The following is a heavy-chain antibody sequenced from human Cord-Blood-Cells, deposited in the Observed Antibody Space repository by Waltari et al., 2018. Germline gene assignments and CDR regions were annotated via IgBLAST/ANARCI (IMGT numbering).Heavy chain of an antibody. CDR3: ARHQLGINNWYFDL. J-gene: IGHJ2*01. D-gene: IGHD7-27*01. CDR1: GGSISSSY. V-gene: IGHV4-59*08. CDR2: IYYSGST. Sequence: QVQLQESGPGLVKPSETLSLTCTVPGGSISSSYWSWIRQPPGKGLEWIGYIYYSGSTNYNPSLKSRVTISVDTSKNQFSLKLSSVTAADTAVYYCARHQLGINNWYFDLWGRGTLVTVSS.